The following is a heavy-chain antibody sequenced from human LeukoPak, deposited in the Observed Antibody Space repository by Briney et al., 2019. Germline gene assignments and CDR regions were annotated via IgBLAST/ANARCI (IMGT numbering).Heavy chain of an antibody. J-gene: IGHJ3*02. CDR2: IYYSGST. CDR3: ARRPYRLDAFDI. V-gene: IGHV4-39*07. CDR1: GGSISSSSYY. Sequence: PLETLSLTCTVSGGSISSSSYYWGWIRQPPGKGLEWIGSIYYSGSTYYNPSLKSRVTISVDTSKNQFSLKLSSVTAADTAVYYCARRPYRLDAFDIWGQGTMVTVSS.